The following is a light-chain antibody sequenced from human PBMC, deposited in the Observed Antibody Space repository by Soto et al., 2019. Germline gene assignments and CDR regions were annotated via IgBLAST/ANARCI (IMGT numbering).Light chain of an antibody. J-gene: IGLJ1*01. CDR1: SSNLGAGYD. V-gene: IGLV1-40*01. Sequence: QSALTQPSSVSGAPGQSVTVACTGTSSNLGAGYDVHWYQQLPGTAPKLVIFATNSRPSGVPDRFSGSKSGTSASLAITGLQAEDEADYCCQSYDKSLSGAYGFGTGTKVTVL. CDR3: QSYDKSLSGAYG. CDR2: ATN.